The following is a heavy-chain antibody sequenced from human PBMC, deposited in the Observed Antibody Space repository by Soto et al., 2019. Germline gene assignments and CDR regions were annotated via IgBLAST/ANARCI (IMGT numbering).Heavy chain of an antibody. CDR2: IYPGDSDT. CDR1: GYSFTGYW. V-gene: IGHV5-51*01. J-gene: IGHJ5*02. CDR3: ARQRGYRSGGSCYFPRYNWFDP. Sequence: GESQRISYKGSGYSFTGYWVGWVRQMPGKGLEWMGIIYPGDSDTRYSPSFQGQVTISADKSISTAYLQWSSLKASDTAMYYCARQRGYRSGGSCYFPRYNWFDPWGQGTLVTVSS. D-gene: IGHD2-15*01.